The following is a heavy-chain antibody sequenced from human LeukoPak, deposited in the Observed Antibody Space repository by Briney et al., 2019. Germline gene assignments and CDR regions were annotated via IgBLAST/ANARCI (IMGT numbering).Heavy chain of an antibody. CDR2: ISYDGSNK. CDR1: GFTFSSYA. V-gene: IGHV3-30*01. Sequence: GGSLRLSCAASGFTFSSYAIHWVRQAPGKGLEWVAVISYDGSNKYYADSVKGRFTISRDNSKNTLYLQMNSLRAEDTAVYYCARAYSSSWYMDVWGKGTTVTVSS. D-gene: IGHD6-13*01. CDR3: ARAYSSSWYMDV. J-gene: IGHJ6*03.